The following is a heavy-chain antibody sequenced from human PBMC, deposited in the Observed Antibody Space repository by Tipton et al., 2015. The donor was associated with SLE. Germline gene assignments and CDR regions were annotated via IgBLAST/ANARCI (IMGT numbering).Heavy chain of an antibody. Sequence: LRLSCTVSGGSFSSYYWSWIRQPAGKGLEWIGRIYTSGSTNYNPSLKSRVTMSVDTSKNQFSLKLSSVTAADTAVYYCARHAAGATTFDYWGQGTLVTVSS. CDR1: GGSFSSYY. V-gene: IGHV4-4*07. J-gene: IGHJ4*02. CDR2: IYTSGST. CDR3: ARHAAGATTFDY. D-gene: IGHD1-26*01.